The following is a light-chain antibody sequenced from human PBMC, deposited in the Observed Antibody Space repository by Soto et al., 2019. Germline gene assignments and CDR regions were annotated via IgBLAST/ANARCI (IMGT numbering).Light chain of an antibody. V-gene: IGKV1-39*01. CDR1: QSISSY. Sequence: DIQMTQSPSTLSASVGDRVTITCRASQSISSYLNWYQQKPGKAPKFLIYAASSLQSGVPSRFSGSGSGTDFTLTVSSLQPEDFATYFCQQSYSTPRTFGQGTKVDI. J-gene: IGKJ1*01. CDR3: QQSYSTPRT. CDR2: AAS.